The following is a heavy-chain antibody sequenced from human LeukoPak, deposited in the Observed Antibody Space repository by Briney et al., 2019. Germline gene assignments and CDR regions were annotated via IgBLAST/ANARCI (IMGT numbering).Heavy chain of an antibody. CDR3: AREVGCGGNSGDFDY. Sequence: AGRSLRLSCAASGFTFSSYGMHWVRQAPGKGLEWVAVIWYDGSNKYYADSVKGRFTISRDNSKNTLYLQMNSLRAEDTAVYYCAREVGCGGNSGDFDYWGQGTLVTVSS. V-gene: IGHV3-33*01. CDR1: GFTFSSYG. CDR2: IWYDGSNK. J-gene: IGHJ4*02. D-gene: IGHD4-23*01.